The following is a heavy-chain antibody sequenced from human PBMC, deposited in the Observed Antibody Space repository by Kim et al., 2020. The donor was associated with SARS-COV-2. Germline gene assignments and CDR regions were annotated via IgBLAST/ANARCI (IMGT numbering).Heavy chain of an antibody. J-gene: IGHJ6*02. V-gene: IGHV3-11*05. D-gene: IGHD6-13*01. CDR3: ARGVLADSSWYDYYYGMDV. Sequence: GRFTISRDNAKTSLYLQMNSLRAEDTAVYYCARGVLADSSWYDYYYGMDVWGQGTTVTVSS.